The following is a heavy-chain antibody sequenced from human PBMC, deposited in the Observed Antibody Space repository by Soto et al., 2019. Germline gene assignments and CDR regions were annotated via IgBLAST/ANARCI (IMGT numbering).Heavy chain of an antibody. CDR1: GGSVGSGAYY. CDR2: IQYSGDT. V-gene: IGHV4-61*08. D-gene: IGHD3-22*01. Sequence: PSATLSLTCIVSGGSVGSGAYYWSWIRQPPGNALEWIGYIQYSGDTNYNSSLKSRVTISVDMSRNRFSLKLTSVTAADTAFYYCARHDYSDRAFDLWGQGAMVTVSS. CDR3: ARHDYSDRAFDL. J-gene: IGHJ3*01.